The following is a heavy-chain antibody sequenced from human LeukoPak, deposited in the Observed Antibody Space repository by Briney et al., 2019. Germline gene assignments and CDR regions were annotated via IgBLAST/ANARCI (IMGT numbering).Heavy chain of an antibody. V-gene: IGHV3-30-3*01. J-gene: IGHJ4*02. D-gene: IGHD3-10*01. CDR3: ARDPLPSFRGVIPRLNGPFDY. Sequence: PGGSLRLSCAACGFTFSSYAMHWVRQAPGKGMEWVAVISYDGGNKYYADSVKGRFTISRDNSKNTLYLQMNSLRAEDTAVYYCARDPLPSFRGVIPRLNGPFDYWGQGTLVTVSS. CDR1: GFTFSSYA. CDR2: ISYDGGNK.